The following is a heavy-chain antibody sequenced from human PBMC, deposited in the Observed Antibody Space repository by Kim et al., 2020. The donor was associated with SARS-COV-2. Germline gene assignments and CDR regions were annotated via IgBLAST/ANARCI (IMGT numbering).Heavy chain of an antibody. V-gene: IGHV3-7*03. Sequence: GGSLRLSCAASGFTFSSYWMSWVRQAPGKGLEWVANIKQDGSEKYYVDSVKGRFTISRDNAKNSLYLQMNSLRAEDTAVYYCARDLYDFWSGYYLYYYYGMEVWGQGTTVTVSS. CDR3: ARDLYDFWSGYYLYYYYGMEV. D-gene: IGHD3-3*01. CDR2: IKQDGSEK. CDR1: GFTFSSYW. J-gene: IGHJ6*02.